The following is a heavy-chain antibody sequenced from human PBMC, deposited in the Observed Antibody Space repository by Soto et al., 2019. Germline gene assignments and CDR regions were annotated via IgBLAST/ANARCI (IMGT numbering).Heavy chain of an antibody. CDR2: IIPIFGTA. D-gene: IGHD3-22*01. CDR1: GGTFSSYA. J-gene: IGHJ3*02. V-gene: IGHV1-69*01. CDR3: ARSPLYYYDSSGYYSVGAFDI. Sequence: QVQLVQSGAEVKKPGSSVKVSCKASGGTFSSYAISWVRQAPGQGLEWMGGIIPIFGTASYAQKFQGRVTITADESTITAYMELSSLRSEDTAVYYCARSPLYYYDSSGYYSVGAFDIWGQGTMVTVSS.